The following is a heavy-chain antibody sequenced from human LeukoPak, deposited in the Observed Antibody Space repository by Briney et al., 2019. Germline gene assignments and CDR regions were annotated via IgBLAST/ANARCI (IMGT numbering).Heavy chain of an antibody. V-gene: IGHV4-39*07. CDR2: LYYSGST. CDR1: GGSFSSSSYY. CDR3: ARTYLYDSSGPYY. J-gene: IGHJ4*02. D-gene: IGHD3-22*01. Sequence: PETLSLTCIVSGGSFSSSSYYWGWFRQPPGKGLEWIGSLYYSGSTLYNPSLKTRVTISVDTSKNQFSLKLSSVTVADTAVYYCARTYLYDSSGPYYWGQGTLVTVSS.